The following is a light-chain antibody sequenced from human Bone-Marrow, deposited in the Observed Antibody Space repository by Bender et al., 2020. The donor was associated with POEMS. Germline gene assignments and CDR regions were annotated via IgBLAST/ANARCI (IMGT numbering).Light chain of an antibody. V-gene: IGLV2-23*01. J-gene: IGLJ1*01. CDR2: EGS. CDR3: CSYAGSSTLYV. CDR1: SSDVGGYNY. Sequence: QSALTQPPSASESPGQSVTISCTGTSSDVGGYNYVSWYQQHPGKAPKLMIYEGSKRPSGVSNRFSGSKSGNTASLTISGLQAEDEADYYCCSYAGSSTLYVFGTGTKVTVL.